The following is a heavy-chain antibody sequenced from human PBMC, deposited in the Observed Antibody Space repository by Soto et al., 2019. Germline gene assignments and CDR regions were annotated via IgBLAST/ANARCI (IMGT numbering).Heavy chain of an antibody. CDR3: ARDQGYCSGGSCSYYYYGMDV. CDR1: GFTFSSYG. CDR2: IWYDGSNK. D-gene: IGHD2-15*01. Sequence: QVQLVESGGGVVQPGRSLRLSCAASGFTFSSYGMHWVRQAPGKGLEWVAVIWYDGSNKYYADSVKGRFTISRDNSKNTLYLQMNSLRAEDTAVYYCARDQGYCSGGSCSYYYYGMDVW. V-gene: IGHV3-33*01. J-gene: IGHJ6*01.